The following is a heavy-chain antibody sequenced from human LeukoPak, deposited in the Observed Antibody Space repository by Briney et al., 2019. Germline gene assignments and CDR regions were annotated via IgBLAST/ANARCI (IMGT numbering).Heavy chain of an antibody. V-gene: IGHV3-73*01. CDR2: IRSKANSYAT. D-gene: IGHD6-13*01. J-gene: IGHJ4*02. CDR1: GFTFSASE. Sequence: GGSLKLSCAASGFTFSASEIHWVRQASGKGLEWVGRIRSKANSYATIYAASVKGRFSISRDDSKNTAYLQMNSLKTEDTAVYYCTRHATESGIAAPGDYWGQGNLVTVSS. CDR3: TRHATESGIAAPGDY.